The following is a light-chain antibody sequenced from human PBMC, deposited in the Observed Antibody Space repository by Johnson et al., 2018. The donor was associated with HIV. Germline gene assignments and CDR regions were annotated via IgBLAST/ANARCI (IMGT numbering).Light chain of an antibody. V-gene: IGLV3-1*01. CDR3: GTWDSSLSAGLYV. Sequence: VLTQPPSVSVSPGQTASITCSGDKLGDKYACWYQQKPGQSPVLVIYQDSKRPSGIPDRFSGSTSGTSATLGITGLQPGDEADYYCGTWDSSLSAGLYVFGTGTKVTVL. J-gene: IGLJ1*01. CDR1: KLGDKY. CDR2: QDS.